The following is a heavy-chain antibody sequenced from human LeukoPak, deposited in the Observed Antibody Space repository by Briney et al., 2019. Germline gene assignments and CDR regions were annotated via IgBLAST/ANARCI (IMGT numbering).Heavy chain of an antibody. CDR3: ATWGPHYDSWTGYYAFNY. CDR2: FDPEQGEA. J-gene: IGHJ4*02. V-gene: IGHV1-24*01. CDR1: GYTLTELS. D-gene: IGHD3-3*01. Sequence: ASVKVSCKVSGYTLTELSMHWVRQAPGKGLEWMGGFDPEQGEAVYPQNFQGRVTMTEDTSTDTAYMELNSLRSDDTAVYYCATWGPHYDSWTGYYAFNYWGQGTLVTVSS.